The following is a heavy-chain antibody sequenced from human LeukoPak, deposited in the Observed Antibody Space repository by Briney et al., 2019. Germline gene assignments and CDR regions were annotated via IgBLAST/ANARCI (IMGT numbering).Heavy chain of an antibody. Sequence: GGSLRLSCAASGFTFSSYAMSWVRQAPGKGLEWVSAISGSGGSTYYADSVKGRFTISRDNAKNSLYLQMNSLRAEDTAVYYCARDPWAAVAGNFDYWGQGTLVTVSS. CDR1: GFTFSSYA. CDR3: ARDPWAAVAGNFDY. D-gene: IGHD6-19*01. V-gene: IGHV3-23*01. J-gene: IGHJ4*02. CDR2: ISGSGGST.